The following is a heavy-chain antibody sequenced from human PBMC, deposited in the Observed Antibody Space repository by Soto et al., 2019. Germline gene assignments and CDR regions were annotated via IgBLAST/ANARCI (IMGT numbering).Heavy chain of an antibody. CDR3: ARGRFRDGCVDY. D-gene: IGHD6-19*01. V-gene: IGHV3-53*01. CDR1: GFTVSSNY. Sequence: GGSLRLSCAASGFTVSSNYMSWVRQAPGKGLEWVSVIYSGGSTYYADSVKGRFAISRDNSKNTLYLQMNSLRAEDTAVYYCARGRFRDGCVDYWGQGTLVTVSS. J-gene: IGHJ4*02. CDR2: IYSGGST.